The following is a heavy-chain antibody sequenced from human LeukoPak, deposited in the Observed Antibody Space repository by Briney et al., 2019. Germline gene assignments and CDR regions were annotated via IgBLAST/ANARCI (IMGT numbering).Heavy chain of an antibody. Sequence: GGALRLSCAASGFTFSSYALSWVRQAPGKGRQWVSCIPSSGGDTKYADSVKGRFTISRDNSTITLFLQMNSLRVEDTAVYYCATYGNGWFQPLDNWGQGTLVTVSS. CDR1: GFTFSSYA. CDR2: IPSSGGDT. D-gene: IGHD2-8*01. CDR3: ATYGNGWFQPLDN. J-gene: IGHJ4*02. V-gene: IGHV3-23*01.